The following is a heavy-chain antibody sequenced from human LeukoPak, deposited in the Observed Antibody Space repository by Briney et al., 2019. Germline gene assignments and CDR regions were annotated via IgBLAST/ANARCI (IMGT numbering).Heavy chain of an antibody. CDR1: GFTFDDYG. CDR2: INWNGGST. D-gene: IGHD6-19*01. CDR3: ARWGTYSSGWYDY. J-gene: IGHJ4*02. Sequence: GGSLRLSCAASGFTFDDYGMSWVRQAPGKGLEWVSGINWNGGSTGYANSVKGRFTISRDNSKNTLYLQMGSLRAEDMAVYYCARWGTYSSGWYDYWGQGTLVTVSS. V-gene: IGHV3-20*04.